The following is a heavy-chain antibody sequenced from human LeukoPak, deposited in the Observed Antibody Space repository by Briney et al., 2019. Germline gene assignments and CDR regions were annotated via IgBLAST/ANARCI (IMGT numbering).Heavy chain of an antibody. CDR3: ARHVDSSGWYRSYFDY. CDR2: ICYSGST. D-gene: IGHD6-19*01. CDR1: GGSIGSSSYC. J-gene: IGHJ4*02. Sequence: PSETLSLTCTVSGGSIGSSSYCWGWIRQPPGKGLEWVGSICYSGSTYYNPSLRSRVTISVDTSKNQFSLKLSSVSAADTAVYYCARHVDSSGWYRSYFDYWGQGTLVTVSS. V-gene: IGHV4-39*01.